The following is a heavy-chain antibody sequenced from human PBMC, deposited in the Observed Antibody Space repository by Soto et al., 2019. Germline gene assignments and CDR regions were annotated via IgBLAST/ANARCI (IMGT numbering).Heavy chain of an antibody. CDR2: LYYTGTT. V-gene: IGHV4-39*07. D-gene: IGHD1-20*01. J-gene: IGHJ4*02. CDR1: CGSIVSSSYY. CDR3: ARDSIIASTIDY. Sequence: SAALCLTCSVSCGSIVSSSYYFGWIRQPPGKGLEWIGSLYYTGTTYYNSSLKSRVTISADKSQNQFSLRLSSVTAADTAVYYCARDSIIASTIDYWGQGTLVTVSS.